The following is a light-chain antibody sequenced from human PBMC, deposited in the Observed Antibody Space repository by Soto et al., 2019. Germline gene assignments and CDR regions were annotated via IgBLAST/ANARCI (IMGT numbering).Light chain of an antibody. J-gene: IGKJ5*01. Sequence: EIVLTQSPGTLSLFPGERATLSCRASQSLSGNYLAWYQQKPGQAPRFLIYGASNRATGIPDRFSGGGSGTDFALTISRPEPEDSAVYYCQQYGSSPITFGQGTRLEIK. CDR2: GAS. CDR1: QSLSGNY. CDR3: QQYGSSPIT. V-gene: IGKV3-20*01.